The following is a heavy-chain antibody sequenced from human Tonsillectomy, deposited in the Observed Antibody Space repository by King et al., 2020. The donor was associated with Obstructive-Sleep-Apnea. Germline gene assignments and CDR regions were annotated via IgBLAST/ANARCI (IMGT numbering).Heavy chain of an antibody. Sequence: VQLVQSGGGLVQPGRSLRLSCAASGFTFDDYAMHWVRLAPGKGLEWVSGISWNSGSIGYGDSVKGRFTNSRDNAKNSLYLQMNSLGAEDTALYYCAKDKRTSGSLYFYGVDVWGQGTTVTVSS. D-gene: IGHD3-10*01. J-gene: IGHJ6*02. CDR2: ISWNSGSI. CDR3: AKDKRTSGSLYFYGVDV. CDR1: GFTFDDYA. V-gene: IGHV3-9*01.